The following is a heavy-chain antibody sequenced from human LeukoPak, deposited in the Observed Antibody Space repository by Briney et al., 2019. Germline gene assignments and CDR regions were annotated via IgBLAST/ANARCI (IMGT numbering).Heavy chain of an antibody. CDR2: IYPGDSDT. CDR3: ARLGGKKYYYMDV. D-gene: IGHD4-23*01. V-gene: IGHV5-51*01. CDR1: GYSFTSYW. J-gene: IGHJ6*03. Sequence: GESLKISCKGSGYSFTSYWIGWVRPMPGKGLEWMVIIYPGDSDTRYSPSFQGQVTISADKSISTAYLQWSSLKASDTAMYYCARLGGKKYYYMDVWGKGTTVTVSS.